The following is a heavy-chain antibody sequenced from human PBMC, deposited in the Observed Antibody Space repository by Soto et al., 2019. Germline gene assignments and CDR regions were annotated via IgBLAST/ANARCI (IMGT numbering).Heavy chain of an antibody. D-gene: IGHD3-3*01. CDR1: GGTFSSYA. CDR2: IIPIFGTA. V-gene: IGHV1-69*13. Sequence: GASVKVSCKASGGTFSSYAIIWVRQAPGQGLEWMGGIIPIFGTANYAQKFQGRVTIIADESTTTVNMEMRGLTYEDTAVYYCARDQFFDCLTDAHYLLSVCGHGTSVIVSS. CDR3: ARDQFFDCLTDAHYLLSV. J-gene: IGHJ6*02.